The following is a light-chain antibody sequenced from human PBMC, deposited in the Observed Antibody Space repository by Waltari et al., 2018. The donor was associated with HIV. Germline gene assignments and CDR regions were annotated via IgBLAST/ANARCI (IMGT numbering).Light chain of an antibody. Sequence: QSVLTQPPSASATPGQRVTISCSGTTSNIGNTYVYWYQQLPGTAPKVLIYRNNYRPSGVPDRFSGSKSGTSASLAISGLRSEDEADYYCATWDDNLSGWVFGGGTKLTVL. V-gene: IGLV1-47*01. CDR1: TSNIGNTY. J-gene: IGLJ3*02. CDR3: ATWDDNLSGWV. CDR2: RNN.